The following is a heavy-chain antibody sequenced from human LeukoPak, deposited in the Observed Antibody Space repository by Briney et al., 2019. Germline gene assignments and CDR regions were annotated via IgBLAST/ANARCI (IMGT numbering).Heavy chain of an antibody. J-gene: IGHJ5*02. CDR2: INHSGST. V-gene: IGHV4-34*01. D-gene: IGHD3-10*01. Sequence: SETLSLTCAVYGGSFSGYYWSWIRQPPGKGLEWIGEINHSGSTNYNPSLKSRVTISVDTSRNQFSLKLSSVTAADTAVYYCARAGYYGSGYRWFDPWGQGTLVTVSS. CDR3: ARAGYYGSGYRWFDP. CDR1: GGSFSGYY.